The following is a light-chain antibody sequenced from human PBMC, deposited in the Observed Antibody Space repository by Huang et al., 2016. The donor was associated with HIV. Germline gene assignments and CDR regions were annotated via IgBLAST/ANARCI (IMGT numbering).Light chain of an antibody. CDR3: QQYNNWPPWT. CDR2: GAS. J-gene: IGKJ1*01. V-gene: IGKV3-15*01. Sequence: EMVMTQSPATLSLVLGERATLSCRASQSVSGNLAWYQQKPGQAPRRLIYGASTRATGIPARLSGSGGGTEFTLTISSLQSEDFAVYYCQQYNNWPPWTFGQGTKVEIK. CDR1: QSVSGN.